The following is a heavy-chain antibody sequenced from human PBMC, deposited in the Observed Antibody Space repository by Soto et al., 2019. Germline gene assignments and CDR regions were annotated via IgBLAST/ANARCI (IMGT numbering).Heavy chain of an antibody. CDR2: IYWNDDK. V-gene: IGHV2-5*01. Sequence: QITLKESGPTLVKPTQTLTLTCTFSGFSLSTSGVGVGWIRQPPGKALEWLALIYWNDDKRYSPSLKSRLSITKDTSKNQVVLTMTNMDPVDTATYYCAHSGGVSRQQLVFDYWGQGTLVTVSS. J-gene: IGHJ4*02. CDR1: GFSLSTSGVG. CDR3: AHSGGVSRQQLVFDY. D-gene: IGHD6-13*01.